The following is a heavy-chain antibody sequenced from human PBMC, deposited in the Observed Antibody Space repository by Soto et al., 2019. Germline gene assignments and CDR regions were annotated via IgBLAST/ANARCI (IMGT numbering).Heavy chain of an antibody. CDR3: ARAPSIPTIFGVVTPFDY. CDR1: GYTFTGYY. Sequence: QVQLVQSGAEVKKPGASVKVSCKASGYTFTGYYMHWVRQAPGQGLEWMGWINPNSGGTNYAQKFQGWVTMTRDTSISTADMELSRLRSDDTAVYYCARAPSIPTIFGVVTPFDYWGQGTLVTVSS. V-gene: IGHV1-2*04. D-gene: IGHD3-3*01. J-gene: IGHJ4*02. CDR2: INPNSGGT.